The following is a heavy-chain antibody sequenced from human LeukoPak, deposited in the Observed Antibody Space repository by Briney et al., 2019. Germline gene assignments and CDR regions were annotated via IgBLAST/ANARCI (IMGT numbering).Heavy chain of an antibody. D-gene: IGHD6-19*01. CDR1: GYSISSGYY. CDR3: ASLSGWLRDY. CDR2: IYHSGST. V-gene: IGHV4-38-2*01. J-gene: IGHJ4*02. Sequence: PETLSLTCAVSGYSISSGYYWGWIRQPPGKGLEWIGSIYHSGSTYYNPSLKSRVTISVDTSKNQFSLKLSSVTAADTAVYYCASLSGWLRDYWGQGTLVTVSS.